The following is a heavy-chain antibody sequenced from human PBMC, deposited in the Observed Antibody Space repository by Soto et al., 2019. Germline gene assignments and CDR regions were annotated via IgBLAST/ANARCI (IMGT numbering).Heavy chain of an antibody. CDR1: GGSFSGYY. CDR3: ARKYSLYYYGSGSYSIPAPGWFDP. J-gene: IGHJ5*02. V-gene: IGHV4-34*01. D-gene: IGHD3-10*01. Sequence: PSETLSLTCAVYGGSFSGYYWSWIRQPPGKGLEWIGEINHSGSTNYNPSLKSRVTISVDTSKNQFSLKLSSVTAADTAVYYCARKYSLYYYGSGSYSIPAPGWFDPWGQGTLVTVSS. CDR2: INHSGST.